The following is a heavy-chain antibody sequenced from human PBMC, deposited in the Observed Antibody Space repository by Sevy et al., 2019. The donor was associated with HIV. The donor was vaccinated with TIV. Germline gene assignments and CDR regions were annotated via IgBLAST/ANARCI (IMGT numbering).Heavy chain of an antibody. CDR3: ARAGRGYSYGYIPH. J-gene: IGHJ4*02. D-gene: IGHD5-18*01. CDR2: IYYSGST. V-gene: IGHV4-30-4*01. CDR1: GGSISSGDYY. Sequence: SETLSLTCTVSGGSISSGDYYWSWIRQPPGKGLEWIGYIYYSGSTYYNPSLKSRVTISVDTSKNQFSLKLSSVTAADTAVYYCARAGRGYSYGYIPHWGQRTLVTVSS.